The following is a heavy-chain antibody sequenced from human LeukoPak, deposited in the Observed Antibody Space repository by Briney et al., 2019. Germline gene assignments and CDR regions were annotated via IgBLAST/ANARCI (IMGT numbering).Heavy chain of an antibody. V-gene: IGHV3-23*01. CDR1: GFTFGSYV. D-gene: IGHD2-2*01. Sequence: PGGSLRLSYATSGFTFGSYVMTWVRQAPGKGLERVSSISASDVTTFYADSVKGRFTISRDNSKSTLYLQMNSLRAEDTAVYFCAKVDCGSPGCRRFDFWGRGTLVTVSS. J-gene: IGHJ2*01. CDR3: AKVDCGSPGCRRFDF. CDR2: ISASDVTT.